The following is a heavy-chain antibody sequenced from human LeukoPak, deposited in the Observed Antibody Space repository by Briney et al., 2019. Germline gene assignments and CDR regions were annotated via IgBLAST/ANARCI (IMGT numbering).Heavy chain of an antibody. CDR3: AKNAAGYSSSPPDDI. V-gene: IGHV3-21*01. CDR2: ISSDSSHR. J-gene: IGHJ3*02. CDR1: GFTFSIYS. D-gene: IGHD6-13*01. Sequence: PGGSLRLSCAASGFTFSIYSMNWVRQAPGKGLEWVSSISSDSSHRYYADSVKGRFTISRDNAKNTLYLQMNSLRAEDTAVYYCAKNAAGYSSSPPDDIWGQGTMVTVSS.